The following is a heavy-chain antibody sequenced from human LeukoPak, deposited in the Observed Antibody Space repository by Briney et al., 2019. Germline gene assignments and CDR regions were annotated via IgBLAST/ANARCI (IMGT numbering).Heavy chain of an antibody. V-gene: IGHV4-34*01. J-gene: IGHJ4*02. Sequence: SETLSLTCAVYGGSFSGYYWSWIRQPPGKGLEWIGETNHSGSTNYNPSLKSRVTISVDTSKNQFSLKLSSVTAADTAVYYCATGRIAAAATVYYFDYWGQGTLVTVSS. CDR3: ATGRIAAAATVYYFDY. CDR2: TNHSGST. D-gene: IGHD6-13*01. CDR1: GGSFSGYY.